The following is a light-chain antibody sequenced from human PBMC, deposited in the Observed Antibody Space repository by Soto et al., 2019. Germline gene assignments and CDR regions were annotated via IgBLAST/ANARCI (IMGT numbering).Light chain of an antibody. CDR1: QSISYY. Sequence: DIQMTQSPSSLSASVGDRVTITCRASQSISYYLNWYQQKQGRAPRLLIYSTSTLQSGVPSKFSGSASGTDFTLTIGSLQPEDFATYYCQQSYSTPWTFGQGTKVAIK. CDR2: STS. J-gene: IGKJ1*01. CDR3: QQSYSTPWT. V-gene: IGKV1-39*01.